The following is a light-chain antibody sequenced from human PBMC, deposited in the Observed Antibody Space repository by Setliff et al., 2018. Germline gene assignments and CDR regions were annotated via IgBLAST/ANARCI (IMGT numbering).Light chain of an antibody. J-gene: IGLJ2*01. CDR3: GTWDSSLSAVV. CDR2: DNN. Sequence: PGQKVTISCSGSSSNIGNNYVSWYQQLPGTAPKLLIYDNNKRPSGIPDRFSGSKSGTSATLGITGLQTGDEADYYCGTWDSSLSAVVFGGGTKATVL. V-gene: IGLV1-51*01. CDR1: SSNIGNNY.